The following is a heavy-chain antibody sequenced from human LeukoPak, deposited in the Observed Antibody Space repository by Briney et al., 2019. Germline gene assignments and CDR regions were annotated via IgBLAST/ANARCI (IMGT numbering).Heavy chain of an antibody. CDR1: GFTFRSYG. CDR2: ISYDGSNK. J-gene: IGHJ4*02. CDR3: ATLKYSESYTVDY. V-gene: IGHV3-30*03. Sequence: GGSLRLSCAASGFTFRSYGMQWVRQAPGKGLEWVAVISYDGSNKYYADSVKGRFTISRDNSKNTLYLQMNSLRAEDTAMYYCATLKYSESYTVDYWGQGTLVTVSS. D-gene: IGHD1-26*01.